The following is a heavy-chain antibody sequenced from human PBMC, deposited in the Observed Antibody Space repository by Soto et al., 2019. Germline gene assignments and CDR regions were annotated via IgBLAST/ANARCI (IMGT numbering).Heavy chain of an antibody. Sequence: QVQLVQSGAEVKKPGASVKVSCKASGYTFTSYYMHWVRQAPGQGLEWMGIINPSGGSSYAQKFQGRVTMTRDTSTSTVYMELSSVTSEDTAVYYCARDRIPPKGATGYWYFDLWGRGTRVTVSS. CDR3: ARDRIPPKGATGYWYFDL. D-gene: IGHD1-1*01. J-gene: IGHJ2*01. CDR2: INPSGGS. V-gene: IGHV1-46*03. CDR1: GYTFTSYY.